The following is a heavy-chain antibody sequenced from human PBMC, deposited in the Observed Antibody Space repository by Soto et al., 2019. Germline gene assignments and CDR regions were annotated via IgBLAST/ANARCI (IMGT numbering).Heavy chain of an antibody. V-gene: IGHV3-23*01. J-gene: IGHJ4*02. CDR3: AKGAVPTTPVPLFDY. Sequence: WWSLRLSCAASVFTFSSYAMSWVRQAPGKGLEWVSAISGSGGSTYYADSVKGRFTISRDNSKNTLYLQMNSLRAEDTAVYYCAKGAVPTTPVPLFDYWGQGTLVTVSS. D-gene: IGHD1-1*01. CDR1: VFTFSSYA. CDR2: ISGSGGST.